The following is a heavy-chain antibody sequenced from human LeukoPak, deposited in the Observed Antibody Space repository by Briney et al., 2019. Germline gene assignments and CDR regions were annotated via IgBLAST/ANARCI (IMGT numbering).Heavy chain of an antibody. V-gene: IGHV3-7*01. CDR3: SRRCSYGHGTFDY. CDR2: IKQDGREK. D-gene: IGHD5-18*01. CDR1: GFTFSDYW. J-gene: IGHJ4*02. Sequence: GGSLRLSCAASGFTFSDYWMIWVRQAPGKGLEGVANIKQDGREKYYVDSVKGRFTISSDNAKNSLYLQMNSLRAEDTAVYYCSRRCSYGHGTFDYWGQGTLVTVSS.